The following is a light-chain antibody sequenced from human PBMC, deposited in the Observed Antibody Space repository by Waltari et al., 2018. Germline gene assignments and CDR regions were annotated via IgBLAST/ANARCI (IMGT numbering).Light chain of an antibody. J-gene: IGKJ1*01. Sequence: DIVFTQSPGTLSLSPGARATLSCRSSQSVSSSYLAWYQQKPGQAPRVLIHGASNRATGIPDRFSGSGSGTDFTLTISRLEPEDFAVYYCQQYGSSPWTFGQGTKVEIK. CDR3: QQYGSSPWT. CDR2: GAS. CDR1: QSVSSSY. V-gene: IGKV3-20*01.